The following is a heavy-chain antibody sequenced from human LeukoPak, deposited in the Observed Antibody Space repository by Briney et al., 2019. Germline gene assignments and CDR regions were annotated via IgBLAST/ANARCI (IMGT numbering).Heavy chain of an antibody. CDR1: GFTFSSYS. D-gene: IGHD3-22*01. Sequence: GGSLRLSCAASGFTFSSYSMNWVRQAPGKGLEWVSYISSSSSTIYYADSVKGRFTISRDNAKNSLYLQMNSLRAEDTAVYYCARVEAYYYDSSGYAFDIWGQGTMVTVSS. CDR2: ISSSSSTI. CDR3: ARVEAYYYDSSGYAFDI. J-gene: IGHJ3*02. V-gene: IGHV3-48*04.